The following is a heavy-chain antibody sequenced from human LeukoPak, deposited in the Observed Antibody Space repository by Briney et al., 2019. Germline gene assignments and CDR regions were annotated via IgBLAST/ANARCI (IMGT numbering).Heavy chain of an antibody. CDR2: SHYSGKT. J-gene: IGHJ3*02. CDR3: ARQPGGTAAFDI. Sequence: SETLSLTCTVSGASMTDYYWSWIRQPPGTGLEWIAYSHYSGKTKYNPSPKSRITISVDTSKNQFSLKLSSVTAADTAVYFCARQPGGTAAFDIWGLGTTVTVSA. CDR1: GASMTDYY. D-gene: IGHD1-14*01. V-gene: IGHV4-59*08.